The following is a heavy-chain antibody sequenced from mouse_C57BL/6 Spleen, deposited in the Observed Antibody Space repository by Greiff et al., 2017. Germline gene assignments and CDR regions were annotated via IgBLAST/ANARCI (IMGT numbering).Heavy chain of an antibody. CDR2: IDPSDSET. CDR3: ARLPLYYGGSGGDYFDY. D-gene: IGHD1-1*01. V-gene: IGHV1-52*01. CDR1: GYTFTSYW. J-gene: IGHJ2*01. Sequence: QVQLQQPGAELVRPGSSVKLSCKASGYTFTSYWMHWVKQRPIQGLEWIGNIDPSDSETHYNQKFKDKATLTVDKSSSTASMQLSSLTSEDSADYYCARLPLYYGGSGGDYFDYWGQGTTLTVSS.